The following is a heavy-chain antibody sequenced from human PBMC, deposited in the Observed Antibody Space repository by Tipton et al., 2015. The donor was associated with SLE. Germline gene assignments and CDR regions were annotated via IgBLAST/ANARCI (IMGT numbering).Heavy chain of an antibody. CDR2: IYTSGST. CDR1: GGSISSGSYY. Sequence: TLSLTCTVSGGSISSGSYYWSWIRQPAGKGLEWIGHIYTSGSTNYNPPLKSRVTISVDTSKNQFSLKLSSVTAADTAVYYCARDRRERYCGGDCCLDAFDIWGQGTMVTVSS. CDR3: ARDRRERYCGGDCCLDAFDI. D-gene: IGHD2-21*01. J-gene: IGHJ3*02. V-gene: IGHV4-61*09.